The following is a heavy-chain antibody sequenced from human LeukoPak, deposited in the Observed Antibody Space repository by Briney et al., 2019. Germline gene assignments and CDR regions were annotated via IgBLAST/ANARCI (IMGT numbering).Heavy chain of an antibody. CDR2: INTSGRT. D-gene: IGHD2-21*02. J-gene: IGHJ6*03. CDR1: GGSISSGSYY. Sequence: SQTLSLTCTVSGGSISSGSYYWSWIRQPAGKGLEWIGRINTSGRTNYNPSLKSRVTISVDTSKNQFSLNLRSVTAADTAVYYCTRDLERTIVVGTIYYYYMDVWGRGTTVTVSS. V-gene: IGHV4-61*02. CDR3: TRDLERTIVVGTIYYYYMDV.